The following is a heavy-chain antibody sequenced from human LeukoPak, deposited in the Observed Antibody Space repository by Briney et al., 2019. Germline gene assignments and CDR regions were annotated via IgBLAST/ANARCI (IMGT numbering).Heavy chain of an antibody. CDR1: GFTFSSYA. CDR3: ARDTGMEGPTRGISFDS. CDR2: ISGSGGST. J-gene: IGHJ4*02. V-gene: IGHV3-23*01. Sequence: GSLRLSCAASGFTFSSYAMSWVRQAPGKGLEWVSAISGSGGSTYYADSVKGRFTISRDNSKNTLYLQMNSLRAEDTAVYYCARDTGMEGPTRGISFDSWGQGTLVTVSS. D-gene: IGHD1-26*01.